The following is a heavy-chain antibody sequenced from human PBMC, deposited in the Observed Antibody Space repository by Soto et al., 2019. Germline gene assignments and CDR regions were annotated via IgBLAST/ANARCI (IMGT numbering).Heavy chain of an antibody. CDR1: GFTFSSYS. Sequence: GGSLRLSCAASGFTFSSYSMNWVRQAPGKGLEWVSSISSSSSYIYYADSVKGRFTISRDNAKNSLYLQMNSLRAEDTAVYYCARDLVANLATHDYWGQGTLVTVSS. CDR2: ISSSSSYI. CDR3: ARDLVANLATHDY. J-gene: IGHJ4*02. D-gene: IGHD5-12*01. V-gene: IGHV3-21*01.